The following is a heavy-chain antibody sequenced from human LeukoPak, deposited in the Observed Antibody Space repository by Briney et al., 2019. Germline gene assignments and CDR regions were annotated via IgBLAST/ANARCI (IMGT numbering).Heavy chain of an antibody. J-gene: IGHJ4*02. D-gene: IGHD2-2*01. V-gene: IGHV3-21*01. CDR3: ARDSPVPAATQGYFDY. CDR1: EFTFSDYN. CDR2: ISTSSRSI. Sequence: GDSLRLSCAASEFTFSDYNFNWVRQGPGKGLEWVSYISTSSRSIYYAESVRGRFTISRDNAKNSLYLQMNSLRVEDTAVYYCARDSPVPAATQGYFDYWGQGTLVTVPS.